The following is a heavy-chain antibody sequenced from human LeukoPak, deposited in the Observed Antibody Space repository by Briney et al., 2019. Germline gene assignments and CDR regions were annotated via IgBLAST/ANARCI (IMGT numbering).Heavy chain of an antibody. CDR3: ARVVAAAGNNWLDP. J-gene: IGHJ5*02. CDR2: LYHTGST. CDR1: GYLISNGYY. V-gene: IGHV4-38-2*02. D-gene: IGHD6-25*01. Sequence: PSETLSLTCTVSGYLISNGYYWGWIRQAPGKGLERIGSLYHTGSTYYNPSLESRVTILVDTSKNQFSLKLNSVTAADTAVYYCARVVAAAGNNWLDPWGQGTLVTVSS.